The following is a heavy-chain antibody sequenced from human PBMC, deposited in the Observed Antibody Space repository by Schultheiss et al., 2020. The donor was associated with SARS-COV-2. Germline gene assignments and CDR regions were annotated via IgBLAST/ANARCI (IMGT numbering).Heavy chain of an antibody. J-gene: IGHJ4*02. CDR2: IDWDDDK. D-gene: IGHD3-22*01. Sequence: SGPTLVKPTQTLTLTCTFSGFSLSTSGVGVGWIRQPPGKALEWLALIDWDDDKRYSPSLKTRLTISKDTSKNQVVLTMTNMDPVDTATYYCARTRLHYYDSSGYYCPFDYWGQGTLVTVSS. V-gene: IGHV2-5*02. CDR1: GFSLSTSGVG. CDR3: ARTRLHYYDSSGYYCPFDY.